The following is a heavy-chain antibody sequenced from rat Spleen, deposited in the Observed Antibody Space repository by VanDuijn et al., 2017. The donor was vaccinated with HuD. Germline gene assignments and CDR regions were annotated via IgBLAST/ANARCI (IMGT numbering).Heavy chain of an antibody. J-gene: IGHJ3*01. CDR2: ISYDGIST. Sequence: EVQLVESGGGLVQPGRSMKLSCAASGFTFSNYGMAWVRQAPKKGLEWVAYISYDGISTYYRDSVKGRFTISRANAKSTLYLQVDSLRSEDTATYYCSRPSYGYPFAYWGQGTLVTVSS. CDR1: GFTFSNYG. CDR3: SRPSYGYPFAY. D-gene: IGHD1-7*01. V-gene: IGHV5-7*01.